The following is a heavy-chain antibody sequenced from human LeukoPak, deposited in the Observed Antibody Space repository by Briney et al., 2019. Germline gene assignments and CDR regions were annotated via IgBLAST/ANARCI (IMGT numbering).Heavy chain of an antibody. CDR1: GGSFSGYY. CDR2: INHSGSA. CDR3: APDPNYYGSGSYP. Sequence: SETLSLTCAVYGGSFSGYYWSWIRQPPGKGLEWIGEINHSGSANYNPSLKSRVTISVDTSKNQFSLKLSSVTAADTAVYYCAPDPNYYGSGSYPWGQGTLVTVSS. V-gene: IGHV4-34*01. J-gene: IGHJ5*02. D-gene: IGHD3-10*01.